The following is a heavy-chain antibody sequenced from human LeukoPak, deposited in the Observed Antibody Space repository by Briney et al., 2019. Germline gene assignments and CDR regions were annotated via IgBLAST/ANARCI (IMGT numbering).Heavy chain of an antibody. CDR2: IQDDGAAT. CDR1: GLTFSNFP. J-gene: IGHJ4*02. Sequence: GGSLRLSCAASGLTFSNFPMHWVRQAPGKGLEWVALIQDDGAATNYVDSVRGRFTISRDNSKSTVYLQMNSLKPDDTAVYYCATQSITLVVVISPFDYWGQGTLVTVSS. D-gene: IGHD3-22*01. CDR3: ATQSITLVVVISPFDY. V-gene: IGHV3-30*02.